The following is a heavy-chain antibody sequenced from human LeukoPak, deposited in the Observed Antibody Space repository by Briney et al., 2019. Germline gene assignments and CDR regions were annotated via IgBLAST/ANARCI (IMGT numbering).Heavy chain of an antibody. Sequence: ASVKVSCKASGYTFISYGISWVRQAPGQGLEWMGWISGYNGNTNYAQKLQGRVTMTTDTSTSTAYMELRSLRSDDTAVYYCARDEMGFWGGYYPLDYWGQGTLVTVSS. V-gene: IGHV1-18*01. J-gene: IGHJ4*02. CDR2: ISGYNGNT. CDR1: GYTFISYG. CDR3: ARDEMGFWGGYYPLDY. D-gene: IGHD3-3*01.